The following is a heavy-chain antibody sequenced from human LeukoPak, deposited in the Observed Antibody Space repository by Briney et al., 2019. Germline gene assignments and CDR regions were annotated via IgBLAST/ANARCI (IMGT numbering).Heavy chain of an antibody. CDR1: GFTFSTYS. D-gene: IGHD1-26*01. V-gene: IGHV3-48*01. J-gene: IGHJ4*02. CDR3: ARDRGTIGYCFDY. Sequence: GGSLRLSCAASGFTFSTYSMNGVRQAPGKGLEWVSYISGSSSNIYYADSVKGRFTISRDNAKNSLYLQMNSLRAEDTAVYHCARDRGTIGYCFDYWGQGTLVTVSS. CDR2: ISGSSSNI.